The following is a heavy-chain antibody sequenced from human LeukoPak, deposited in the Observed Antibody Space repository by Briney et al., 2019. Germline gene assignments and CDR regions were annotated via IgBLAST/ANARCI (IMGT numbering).Heavy chain of an antibody. CDR3: AKDQDCSSTSCYNAFDI. V-gene: IGHV3-21*01. D-gene: IGHD2-2*02. J-gene: IGHJ3*02. CDR2: ITSSSSYI. CDR1: GLTFSSYS. Sequence: GGSLRLSCVASGLTFSSYSMNWVRRAPGKGLEWVSSITSSSSYIYNADSVKGRFTISRDNAKNSLYLQMNSLRAEDTAVYYCAKDQDCSSTSCYNAFDIWGQGTMVTVSS.